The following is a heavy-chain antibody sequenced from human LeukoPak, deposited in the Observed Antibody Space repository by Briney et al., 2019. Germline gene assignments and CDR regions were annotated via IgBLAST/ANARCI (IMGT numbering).Heavy chain of an antibody. J-gene: IGHJ3*02. CDR2: IIPIFGTA. CDR3: VLRRDAFDI. CDR1: GGTFSSYA. V-gene: IGHV1-69*06. Sequence: GASVKVSCKASGGTFSSYAISWVRQAPGQGLEWMGGIIPIFGTANYAQKFQGRVTITADKSTSTAYMELSSLRSEDTAVYYCVLRRDAFDIWGQGTMVTVSS.